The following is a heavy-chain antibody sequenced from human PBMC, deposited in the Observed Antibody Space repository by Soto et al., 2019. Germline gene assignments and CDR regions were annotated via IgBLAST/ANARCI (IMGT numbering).Heavy chain of an antibody. CDR1: GFTFTTYW. J-gene: IGHJ6*02. CDR2: IKGDGSSL. CDR3: ARGLKNYYGVDV. Sequence: EVKVVESGGGLVQPGGSLRLSCAASGFTFTTYWMHWVRQVPGKGLVWVSRIKGDGSSLSYPDSVKGRFTISRDNVENTVYLQMGSLRADDTAVYYCARGLKNYYGVDVWGQGTTVTVSS. V-gene: IGHV3-74*01.